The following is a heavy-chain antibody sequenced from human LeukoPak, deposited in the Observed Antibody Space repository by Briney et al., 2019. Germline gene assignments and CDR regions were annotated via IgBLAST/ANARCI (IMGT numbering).Heavy chain of an antibody. Sequence: ASVKVSCKASGFTFTSSAVQWVRQARGQRLEWIGWIVVGSGNTNYAQKFQERVTITRDMSTSTAYMELSSLRSEDTAVYYCAAGYSSSWLPDYWGQGTLVTVSP. V-gene: IGHV1-58*01. CDR3: AAGYSSSWLPDY. CDR2: IVVGSGNT. J-gene: IGHJ4*02. D-gene: IGHD6-13*01. CDR1: GFTFTSSA.